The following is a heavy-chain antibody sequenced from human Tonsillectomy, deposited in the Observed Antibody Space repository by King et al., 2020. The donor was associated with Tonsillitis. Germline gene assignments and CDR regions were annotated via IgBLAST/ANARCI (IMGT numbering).Heavy chain of an antibody. D-gene: IGHD2-2*01. CDR1: GGSISSSSYY. CDR2: IYYSGST. V-gene: IGHV4-39*01. J-gene: IGHJ6*02. Sequence: QLQESGPGLVKPSETLSLTCTVSGGSISSSSYYWGWIRQPPGKGLEWIGSIYYSGSTYYNPSLKSRITISVDTSKNQFSLKLSSVTAADTAVYYCARQAYCSSTSCYRRAYYYYGMDVWGQGTTVTVSS. CDR3: ARQAYCSSTSCYRRAYYYYGMDV.